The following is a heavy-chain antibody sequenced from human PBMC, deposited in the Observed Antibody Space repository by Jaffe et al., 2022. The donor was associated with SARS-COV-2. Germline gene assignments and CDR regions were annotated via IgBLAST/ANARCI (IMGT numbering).Heavy chain of an antibody. CDR1: GFTFSNHA. D-gene: IGHD3-10*01. Sequence: QVQLVESGGGVVQPGRSLRLSCAASGFTFSNHAMHWVRQAPGKGLEWVTLISYDGSNKYYADSVKGRFTISRDNSKNTLYLQMNSLRAEDTAVFYCARDHDSGSYYYDGFDIWGQGTMVTVSS. J-gene: IGHJ3*02. CDR2: ISYDGSNK. CDR3: ARDHDSGSYYYDGFDI. V-gene: IGHV3-30*04.